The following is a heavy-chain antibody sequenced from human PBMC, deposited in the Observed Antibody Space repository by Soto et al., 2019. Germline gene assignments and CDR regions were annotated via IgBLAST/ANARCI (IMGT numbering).Heavy chain of an antibody. J-gene: IGHJ5*02. V-gene: IGHV4-4*02. Sequence: PSETLSLTCTVSGGSIRTPDWWSWVRRTPEKGLEWIGEIYHSGTPNYNPSLKSRVSMSVDKSNNQFSLKMYSVTAADTAVYYCTSVPTLIGYHAASVGSWFDPWGQGTMVTVSS. CDR2: IYHSGTP. CDR1: GGSIRTPDW. D-gene: IGHD5-12*01. CDR3: TSVPTLIGYHAASVGSWFDP.